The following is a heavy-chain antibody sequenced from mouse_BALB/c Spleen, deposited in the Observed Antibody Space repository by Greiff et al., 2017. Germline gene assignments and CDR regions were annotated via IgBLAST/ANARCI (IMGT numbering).Heavy chain of an antibody. V-gene: IGHV5-17*02. J-gene: IGHJ2*01. Sequence: EVHLVESGGGLVQPGGSRKLSCAASGFTFSSFGMHWVRQAPEKGLEWVAYISSGSSTIYYADTVKGRFTISRDNPKNTLFLQMTSLRSEDTAMYYCASHLDHWGQGTTLTVSS. CDR3: ASHLDH. CDR1: GFTFSSFG. CDR2: ISSGSSTI.